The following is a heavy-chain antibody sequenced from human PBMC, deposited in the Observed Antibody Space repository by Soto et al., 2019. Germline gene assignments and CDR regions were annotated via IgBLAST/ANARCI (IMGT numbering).Heavy chain of an antibody. J-gene: IGHJ6*02. V-gene: IGHV3-30*18. D-gene: IGHD6-13*01. CDR1: GFTFSSYG. CDR2: ISYDGSNK. Sequence: GGSLRLSCAASGFTFSSYGMHWVRQAPGKGLEWVAVISYDGSNKYYADSVKGRFTISRDNSKNTLYLQMNSLRAEDTAVYYCAKGVSSWFYGMDVWGQGTTVTVSS. CDR3: AKGVSSWFYGMDV.